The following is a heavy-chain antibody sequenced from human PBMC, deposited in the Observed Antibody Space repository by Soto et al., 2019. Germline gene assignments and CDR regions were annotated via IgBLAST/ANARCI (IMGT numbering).Heavy chain of an antibody. Sequence: GGSLRLSCAASGFTFSNSWMTWVRQAPGKGLEWVANIKEDGSEKYYVGSVKGRFSISRDNAKNSLYLQMDSLRAEDTAVYYCAGDILQVGGQGTLVTVSS. CDR2: IKEDGSEK. CDR3: AGDILQV. CDR1: GFTFSNSW. V-gene: IGHV3-7*05. J-gene: IGHJ4*02. D-gene: IGHD2-8*02.